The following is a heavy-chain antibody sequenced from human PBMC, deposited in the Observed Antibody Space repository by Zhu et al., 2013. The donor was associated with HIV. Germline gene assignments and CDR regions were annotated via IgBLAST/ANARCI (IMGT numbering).Heavy chain of an antibody. CDR2: ITPAFRSS. J-gene: IGHJ6*03. CDR3: ARGVGAGGGWGXGSYYFHDMDV. CDR1: VGSFGSFG. Sequence: QMKMVQSGDEVKRPGSSMKVSCKASVGSFGSFGISWVRRVPGQGLEWMGGITPAFRSSKYAEKFQGRITITADGPMSTVFMEMTSLTSADTAVYYCARGVGAGGGWGXGSYYFHDMDVVGPRDHDRRHL. D-gene: IGHD3-10*01. V-gene: IGHV1-69*01.